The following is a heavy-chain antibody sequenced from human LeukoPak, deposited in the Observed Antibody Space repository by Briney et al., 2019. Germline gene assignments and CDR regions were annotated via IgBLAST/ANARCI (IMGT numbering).Heavy chain of an antibody. J-gene: IGHJ3*02. Sequence: EGSLRLSCAASGFTFSSYWMSWVRQAPGKGLEWVANIKQDGSEKYYVDSVKGRFTISRDNAKNSLYLQMNSLRAEDTAVYYCARDFYDSSGYYFTPRDAFDIWGQGTMVTVSS. D-gene: IGHD3-22*01. CDR2: IKQDGSEK. CDR3: ARDFYDSSGYYFTPRDAFDI. CDR1: GFTFSSYW. V-gene: IGHV3-7*01.